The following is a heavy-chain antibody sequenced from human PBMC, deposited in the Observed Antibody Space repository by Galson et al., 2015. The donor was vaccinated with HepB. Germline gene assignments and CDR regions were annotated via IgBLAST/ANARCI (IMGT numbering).Heavy chain of an antibody. CDR3: ARGGTVASDAFNI. D-gene: IGHD6-19*01. Sequence: VKVSCKASGYTFTGYYMHWVRQAPGQGLEWMGWINPNSGGTNYAQKFQGRVTMARDTSINTAYMELSRLRSDDTAVYYCARGGTVASDAFNIWGQGTMVTVSS. J-gene: IGHJ3*02. CDR1: GYTFTGYY. CDR2: INPNSGGT. V-gene: IGHV1-2*02.